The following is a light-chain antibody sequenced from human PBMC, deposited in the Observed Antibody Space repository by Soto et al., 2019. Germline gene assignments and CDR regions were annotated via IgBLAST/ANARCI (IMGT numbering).Light chain of an antibody. CDR2: EGS. V-gene: IGLV2-23*01. CDR1: SSDVGSYKF. CDR3: CSYAGSSTLV. Sequence: GLTQPGSVYESPGQSITISCHRTSSDVGSYKFVSWYQQHPVKAPKLMIYEGSKRPSGVSNRFSGSKSGNTASLTISGLQAEDEADYYCCSYAGSSTLVFGGGTKVTVL. J-gene: IGLJ2*01.